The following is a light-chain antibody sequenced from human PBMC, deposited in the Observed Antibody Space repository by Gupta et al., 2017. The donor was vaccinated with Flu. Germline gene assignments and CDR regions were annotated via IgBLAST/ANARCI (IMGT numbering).Light chain of an antibody. CDR1: QNVDSY. CDR3: QQYNNWPTT. CDR2: GAS. J-gene: IGKJ1*01. V-gene: IGKV3-15*01. Sequence: GEGATLSCRASQNVDSYLAWYQQKPDQAPRLLIHGASTRATGVPARFSGSGSGTEFTLTISSLQSEDFAFYYCQQYNNWPTTFGQGTKVEIK.